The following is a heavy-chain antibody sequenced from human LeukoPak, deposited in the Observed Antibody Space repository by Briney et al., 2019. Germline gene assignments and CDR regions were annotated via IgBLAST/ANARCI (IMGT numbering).Heavy chain of an antibody. Sequence: GGSLRLSCAASGFTFSSYEMNWVRQAPGKGLEWVSYISSSGSTIYYADSVKGRFTISRDNAKNSLYPQMNSLRAEDTAVYYCARDVQPYGSGSYYTYYYGMDVWGKGTTVTVSS. CDR1: GFTFSSYE. CDR3: ARDVQPYGSGSYYTYYYGMDV. V-gene: IGHV3-48*03. CDR2: ISSSGSTI. D-gene: IGHD3-10*01. J-gene: IGHJ6*04.